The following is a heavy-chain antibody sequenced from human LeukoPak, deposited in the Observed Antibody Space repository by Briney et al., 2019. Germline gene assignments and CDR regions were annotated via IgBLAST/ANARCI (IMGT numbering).Heavy chain of an antibody. CDR1: GGSISSYY. J-gene: IGHJ5*02. CDR2: MYNSGST. V-gene: IGHV4-59*01. Sequence: SETLSLTCTVPGGSISSYYWSWIRQPPGKGLEWFGYMYNSGSTKYNPSLKSRVTILIDTNTNQFSLKLSSVTAADTAVYYCARVPHFGNYGWFDPWGQGALVTVSS. CDR3: ARVPHFGNYGWFDP. D-gene: IGHD4-17*01.